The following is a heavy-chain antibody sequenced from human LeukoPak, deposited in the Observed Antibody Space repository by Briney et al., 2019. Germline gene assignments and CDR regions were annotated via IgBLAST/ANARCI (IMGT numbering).Heavy chain of an antibody. V-gene: IGHV3-23*01. Sequence: PGGSLTLSCAASGFTFSSYAMSWVRQPPGKGLEWVSAISGSGGSTYYADSVKGRFTISGDNSKNTLYLQMNSLRAEDTAVYYCASSGYALGGWFDPWGQGTLVTVSS. J-gene: IGHJ5*02. CDR2: ISGSGGST. CDR1: GFTFSSYA. D-gene: IGHD6-19*01. CDR3: ASSGYALGGWFDP.